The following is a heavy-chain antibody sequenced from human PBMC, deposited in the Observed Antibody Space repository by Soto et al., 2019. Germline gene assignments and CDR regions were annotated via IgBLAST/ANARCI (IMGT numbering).Heavy chain of an antibody. Sequence: EVQLVESGGGLVQPGGSLRLSCAASGFTISSYWMHWVRQAPGKGLVWVSRINTDGSSTSYADSVKGRFTTSRDNAKNTLYLKMNSLRAEDTAVYYCTRRLSVVGTSSFDYWGQGTLVTVSS. CDR3: TRRLSVVGTSSFDY. D-gene: IGHD2-15*01. J-gene: IGHJ4*02. CDR2: INTDGSST. V-gene: IGHV3-74*01. CDR1: GFTISSYW.